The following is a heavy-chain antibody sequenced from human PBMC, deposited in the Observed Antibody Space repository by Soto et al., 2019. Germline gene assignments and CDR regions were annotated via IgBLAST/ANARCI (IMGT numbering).Heavy chain of an antibody. CDR3: AKDHLETTVTTPSY. D-gene: IGHD4-17*01. Sequence: AQLVESGGGVVQPGGSLRLSCAASGFTSSAYDMHWVRQATGKGLEWVAVISYDGNNKYYADSVKGRFTISRDNFKNTLYLQMDSLRAEDTAMYYCAKDHLETTVTTPSYWGQGTLVTVSS. CDR2: ISYDGNNK. V-gene: IGHV3-30*18. CDR1: GFTSSAYD. J-gene: IGHJ4*02.